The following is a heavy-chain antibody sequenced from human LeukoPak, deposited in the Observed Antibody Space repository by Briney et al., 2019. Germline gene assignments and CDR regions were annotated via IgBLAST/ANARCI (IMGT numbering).Heavy chain of an antibody. D-gene: IGHD5-24*01. V-gene: IGHV3-53*01. CDR2: IYVAGST. Sequence: GGSLRLSCAASGFTVSDSFMTWVRQAPGKGLEWVSVIYVAGSTYYADSVKGRFTVSRDNSKNTLYLQMNSLRADDTAVYYCARSKDGFNADYWGQGILVTVSS. J-gene: IGHJ4*02. CDR1: GFTVSDSF. CDR3: ARSKDGFNADY.